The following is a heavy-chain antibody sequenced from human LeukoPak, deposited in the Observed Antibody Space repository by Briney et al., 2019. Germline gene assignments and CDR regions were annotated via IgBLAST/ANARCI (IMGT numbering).Heavy chain of an antibody. CDR1: GYTFTSYG. J-gene: IGHJ4*02. CDR2: ISAYNGNT. Sequence: ASVKVSCKASGYTFTSYGISWVRQAPGQGLEWMGWISAYNGNTNYAQKLQGRVTMTRNTSISTAYMELSSLRSEDTAVYYCARGHDYSNYYKDDYWGQGTLVTVSP. D-gene: IGHD4-11*01. CDR3: ARGHDYSNYYKDDY. V-gene: IGHV1-18*01.